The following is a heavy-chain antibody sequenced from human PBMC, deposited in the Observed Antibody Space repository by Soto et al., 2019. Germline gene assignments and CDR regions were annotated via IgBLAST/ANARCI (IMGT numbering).Heavy chain of an antibody. Sequence: QVQLVQSGAEVKKPGASVKISCKTSGYIFINYYIHWVRQAHGQGLEWVALFNPMSGSTNYAQKLQGRVPVTSDTSTSPVYMELSSLISEDTAVYYCARDLAAADYWGQGTLVTVSS. J-gene: IGHJ4*02. CDR3: ARDLAAADY. D-gene: IGHD6-13*01. CDR2: FNPMSGST. CDR1: GYIFINYY. V-gene: IGHV1-46*04.